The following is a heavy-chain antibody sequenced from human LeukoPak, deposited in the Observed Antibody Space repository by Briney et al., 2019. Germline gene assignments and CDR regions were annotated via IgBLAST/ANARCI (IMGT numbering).Heavy chain of an antibody. Sequence: SVKVSCKASGGTFSSYAISWVRQAPGQGLEWMGGIIPIFGTANYAQKFQGRVTITTDESTSTAYMELSSLRSEDTAVYYCARGGVGALTAIFDYWGQGTLVTVSS. CDR3: ARGGVGALTAIFDY. CDR2: IIPIFGTA. CDR1: GGTFSSYA. J-gene: IGHJ4*02. D-gene: IGHD1-26*01. V-gene: IGHV1-69*05.